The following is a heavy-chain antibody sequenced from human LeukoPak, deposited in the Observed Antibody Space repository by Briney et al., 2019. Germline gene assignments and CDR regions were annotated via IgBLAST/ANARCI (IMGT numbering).Heavy chain of an antibody. CDR1: GFTFSSYW. D-gene: IGHD4-23*01. Sequence: PGGSLRLSCAVSGFTFSSYWMHWVRQAPGKGLVWVSRLDRDGSRINYADSVKGRFTSSRDNGKNTLFLQMNSLRAEDAAVYYCVRGNDYGGPHYWGQVTLVTVSS. CDR2: LDRDGSRI. CDR3: VRGNDYGGPHY. V-gene: IGHV3-74*01. J-gene: IGHJ4*02.